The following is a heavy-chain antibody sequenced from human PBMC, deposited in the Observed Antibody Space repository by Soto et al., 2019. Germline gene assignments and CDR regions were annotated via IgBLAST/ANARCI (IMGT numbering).Heavy chain of an antibody. Sequence: QVQLQESGPGLVKPSETLSLTCTVSGGSVSSVTNYWTWIRQPPGERLEWIGNIYYSGSTNYNPSLKSRVSISVDMSKNHFSLELSSVTAADTAVYYCARRSAHGYFDNWGQGTLVTVSS. CDR2: IYYSGST. J-gene: IGHJ4*02. CDR1: GGSVSSVTNY. D-gene: IGHD2-8*01. CDR3: ARRSAHGYFDN. V-gene: IGHV4-61*03.